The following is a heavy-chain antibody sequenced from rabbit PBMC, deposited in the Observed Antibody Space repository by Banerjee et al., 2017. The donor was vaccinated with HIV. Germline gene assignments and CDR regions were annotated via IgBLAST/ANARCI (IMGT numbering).Heavy chain of an antibody. V-gene: IGHV1S7*01. CDR3: VRDRADIGGDYGPYYFDF. D-gene: IGHD2-1*01. CDR2: IEPIFGNT. J-gene: IGHJ4*01. Sequence: LVQPAGSLALTCKASGFSFSSSDYICWVRQAPGKGLEWIGYIEPIFGNTYYANWVNGRFTISSHNAQNTLYLQLSSLTAADTATYFCVRDRADIGGDYGPYYFDFWGPGTLVTVS. CDR1: GFSFSSSDY.